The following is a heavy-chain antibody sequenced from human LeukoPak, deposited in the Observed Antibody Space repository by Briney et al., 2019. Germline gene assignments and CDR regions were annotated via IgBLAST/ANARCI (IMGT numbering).Heavy chain of an antibody. D-gene: IGHD1-26*01. CDR1: GFTVSSNY. CDR3: ARGEWELPHDY. CDR2: IYSGGST. V-gene: IGHV3-53*01. Sequence: GGSLRLSCVASGFTVSSNYMSWVRQAPGKGLEWVSVIYSGGSTYYADSVKGRFTISRDNSKNTLYLQMNSLRAEDTAVYYCARGEWELPHDYWGQGTLVTVSS. J-gene: IGHJ4*02.